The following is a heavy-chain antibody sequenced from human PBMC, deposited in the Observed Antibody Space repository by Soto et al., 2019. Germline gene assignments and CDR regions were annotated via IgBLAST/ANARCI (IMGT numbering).Heavy chain of an antibody. V-gene: IGHV4-39*01. Sequence: SETLSLTCTVSGGSISSSSYYWGWIRKPPGKGLEWIGGIYYGGSTYYNPSLKSRVTISVDTSKNQFSLKLSSVTAADTAVYYCARVGSLLWFGELDLDAFDIWGQGTMVTVSS. CDR2: IYYGGST. CDR1: GGSISSSSYY. D-gene: IGHD3-10*01. J-gene: IGHJ3*02. CDR3: ARVGSLLWFGELDLDAFDI.